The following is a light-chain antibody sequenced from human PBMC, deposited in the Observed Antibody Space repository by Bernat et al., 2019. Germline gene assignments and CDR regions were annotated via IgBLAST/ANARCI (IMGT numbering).Light chain of an antibody. CDR3: QQSYSPLRT. CDR2: AAS. J-gene: IGKJ1*01. CDR1: QSISRH. V-gene: IGKV1-39*01. Sequence: DIQMTQSPSSLSASVGDRVTITCRASQSISRHLNWYQHKVGKAPKVLIYAASSLQTGVPSRFSGSGSGTDFTLIISSLQPEDFATYYCQQSYSPLRTFGQGTKVEIK.